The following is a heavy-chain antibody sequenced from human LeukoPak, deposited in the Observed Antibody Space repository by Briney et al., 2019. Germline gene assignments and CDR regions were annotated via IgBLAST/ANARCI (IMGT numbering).Heavy chain of an antibody. CDR2: ISGSGGST. J-gene: IGHJ3*02. CDR1: GFTFSSYA. Sequence: GGSLRLSCAASGFTFSSYAMSWVRQAPGKGLEWVSAISGSGGSTYYADSAKGRFTISRDNSKNTLYLQMNSLRAEDTAVYYCAKDLSSGNYYDSRGYYYTASDAFDIWGQGTMVTVSS. CDR3: AKDLSSGNYYDSRGYYYTASDAFDI. D-gene: IGHD3-22*01. V-gene: IGHV3-23*01.